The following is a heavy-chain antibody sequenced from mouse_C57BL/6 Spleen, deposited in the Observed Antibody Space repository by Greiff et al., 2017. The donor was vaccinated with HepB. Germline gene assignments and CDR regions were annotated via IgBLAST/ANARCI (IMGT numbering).Heavy chain of an antibody. CDR2: IYPGSGST. J-gene: IGHJ1*03. Sequence: QLQQPGAELVKPGASVKMSCKASGYTFTSYWITWVKQRPGQGLEWIGDIYPGSGSTNYNEKFKSKATLTVDTSSSTAYMQLSSLTSEDSAVYYCARRGLRRDWYFDVWGTGTTVTVSS. V-gene: IGHV1-55*01. D-gene: IGHD2-4*01. CDR1: GYTFTSYW. CDR3: ARRGLRRDWYFDV.